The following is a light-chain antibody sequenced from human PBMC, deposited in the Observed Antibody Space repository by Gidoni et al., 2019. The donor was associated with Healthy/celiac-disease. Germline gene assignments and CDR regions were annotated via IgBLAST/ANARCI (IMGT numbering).Light chain of an antibody. CDR2: DNN. V-gene: IGLV1-51*01. CDR3: GTWDSSLSADWV. CDR1: SSNIGNNY. J-gene: IGLJ3*02. Sequence: QSVLTQPPSVSAAPGQKVTISCSGSSSNIGNNYVSWYQQLPGTAPKLLIYDNNKRPSGIPDRFSGSKSGTSATLSITGLQTGDEADYYCGTWDSSLSADWVFGGGTKLTVL.